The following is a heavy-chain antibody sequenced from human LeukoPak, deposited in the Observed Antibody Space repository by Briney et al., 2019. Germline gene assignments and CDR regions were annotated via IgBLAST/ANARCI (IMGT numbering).Heavy chain of an antibody. V-gene: IGHV3-21*01. D-gene: IGHD3-22*01. CDR3: ARLEYYYDSSGPIDY. J-gene: IGHJ4*02. CDR2: ISSSSYI. CDR1: GFTFSSYS. Sequence: PGGSLRLSCAASGFTFSSYSMNWVRQAPGKGLEWVSSISSSSYIYYADSVKGRFTISRDNAKNSLYLQMNSLRAEDTAVYYCARLEYYYDSSGPIDYWGQGTLVTVSS.